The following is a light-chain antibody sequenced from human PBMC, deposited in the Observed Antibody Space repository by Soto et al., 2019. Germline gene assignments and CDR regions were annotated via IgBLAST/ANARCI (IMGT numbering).Light chain of an antibody. Sequence: DIQMTQSPSTLSASVGDRVAITCRASQSITNRLAWYQLKPGKAPKVLIYDALNFESGVPSRFSGSGYGTEFTLTIRSLQPDDFATYCCQHYGGMWTFGQGTKVEMK. CDR3: QHYGGMWT. CDR1: QSITNR. V-gene: IGKV1-5*01. J-gene: IGKJ1*01. CDR2: DAL.